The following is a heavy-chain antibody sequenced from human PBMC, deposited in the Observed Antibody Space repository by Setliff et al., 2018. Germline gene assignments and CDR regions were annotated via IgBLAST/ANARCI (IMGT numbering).Heavy chain of an antibody. J-gene: IGHJ5*02. Sequence: SETLSLTCTVSGYSISSGYYWGWIRQPPGKGLEWIGSIYHSGSTYYNPSLKSRVTISVDTSKNQSSLKLSSVTAADTAVYYCARDKPIIVGAPMDWFDPWGQGTLVTVSS. CDR1: GYSISSGYY. V-gene: IGHV4-38-2*02. CDR2: IYHSGST. D-gene: IGHD1-26*01. CDR3: ARDKPIIVGAPMDWFDP.